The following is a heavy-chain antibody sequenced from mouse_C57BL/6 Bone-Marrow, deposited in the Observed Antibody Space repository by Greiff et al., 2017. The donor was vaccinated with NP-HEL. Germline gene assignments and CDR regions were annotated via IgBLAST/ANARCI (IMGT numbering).Heavy chain of an antibody. D-gene: IGHD2-3*01. CDR3: ARDGYYWYFDV. V-gene: IGHV1-80*01. J-gene: IGHJ1*03. CDR1: GYAFSSYW. CDR2: IYPGDGDT. Sequence: VQRVESGAELVKPGASVKISCKASGYAFSSYWMNWVKQRPGKGLEWIGQIYPGDGDTKYNGKFKGKATITAYKSSSTAYMQLDSLTSEDSAVYFCARDGYYWYFDVWGTGTTVTVSS.